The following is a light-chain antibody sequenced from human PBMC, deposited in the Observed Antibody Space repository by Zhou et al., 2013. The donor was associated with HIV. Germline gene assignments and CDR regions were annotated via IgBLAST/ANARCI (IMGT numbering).Light chain of an antibody. CDR3: QQYDSPPWT. CDR1: QSISSY. CDR2: KAS. Sequence: DIQMTQSPSSLSASVGDRVTITCRTSQSISSYLNWYQQKPGKAPKLLIYKASSLESGVPSRFSGSGSGTEFTLTISSLQSDDFATYYCQQYDSPPWTFGQGTKVE. V-gene: IGKV1-5*03. J-gene: IGKJ1*01.